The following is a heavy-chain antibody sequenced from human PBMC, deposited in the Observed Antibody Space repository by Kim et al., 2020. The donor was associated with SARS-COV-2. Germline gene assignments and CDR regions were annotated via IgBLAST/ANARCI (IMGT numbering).Heavy chain of an antibody. D-gene: IGHD1-26*01. CDR3: VRGATYHSGSHDF. V-gene: IGHV3-74*03. Sequence: GGSLRLSCAASGFSFSSYWMNWVRQPPEKGLVWVSRIKSDESIIEYAGSVKGRFTISRDNAKNTLYLEMNSLRVEDTAVYYCVRGATYHSGSHDFWGQGTLVTVSS. CDR1: GFSFSSYW. CDR2: IKSDESII. J-gene: IGHJ4*02.